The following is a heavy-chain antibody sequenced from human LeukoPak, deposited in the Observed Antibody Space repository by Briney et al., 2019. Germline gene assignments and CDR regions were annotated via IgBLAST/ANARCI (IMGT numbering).Heavy chain of an antibody. J-gene: IGHJ5*02. D-gene: IGHD1-26*01. V-gene: IGHV3-30*02. CDR3: ARAGGSYQWFDP. Sequence: PGGSLRLSCVASGFTFSSYGMYWVRQAPGKGLEWVAFIRYDGSNKYYADSVKGRFTISRDNSKNTLYLQMNSLRAEDTAVYYCARAGGSYQWFDPWGQGTLVTVSS. CDR2: IRYDGSNK. CDR1: GFTFSSYG.